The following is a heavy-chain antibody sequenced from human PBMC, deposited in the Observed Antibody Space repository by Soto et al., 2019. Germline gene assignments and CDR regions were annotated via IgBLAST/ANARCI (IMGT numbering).Heavy chain of an antibody. CDR1: GFNLSDFW. Sequence: GGSLRLSCAASGFNLSDFWMHWIRQAPGKGLVWVARISDDAITRSYADFVEGRFTISRDNAKNMVYLQLNSLTTDDTAFYYCAREVPISAVNYIDHWGQGALVTVST. V-gene: IGHV3-74*01. J-gene: IGHJ4*02. CDR2: ISDDAITR. CDR3: AREVPISAVNYIDH. D-gene: IGHD5-12*01.